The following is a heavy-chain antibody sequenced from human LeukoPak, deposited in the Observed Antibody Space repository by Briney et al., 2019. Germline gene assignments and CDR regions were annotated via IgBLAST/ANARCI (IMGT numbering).Heavy chain of an antibody. CDR1: GFTFSAYS. CDR2: ISAAGSHI. J-gene: IGHJ3*01. D-gene: IGHD6-19*01. Sequence: KPGGSLRLSCAASGFTFSAYSMNCVRQAPGEGLEWVSSISAAGSHIYYADSMKGRFTISRDNAKSSLFLQMNSLRAEDTGIYYCVRVGSGATRADTLDLWGQGTMVTVSS. CDR3: VRVGSGATRADTLDL. V-gene: IGHV3-21*04.